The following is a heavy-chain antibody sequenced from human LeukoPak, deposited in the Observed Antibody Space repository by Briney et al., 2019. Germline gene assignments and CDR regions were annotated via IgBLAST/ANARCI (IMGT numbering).Heavy chain of an antibody. CDR2: INPNSGGT. D-gene: IGHD4-17*01. V-gene: IGHV1-2*04. Sequence: ASVKVSCKASGYTFTGYYMHWVRQAPGQGLEWMGWINPNSGGTNYAQKFQGWVTMTRDTSISTAYMELRSLSSDDTAVYYCARTMTTLPTHGELDLWGQGTQVTVSS. J-gene: IGHJ5*02. CDR3: ARTMTTLPTHGELDL. CDR1: GYTFTGYY.